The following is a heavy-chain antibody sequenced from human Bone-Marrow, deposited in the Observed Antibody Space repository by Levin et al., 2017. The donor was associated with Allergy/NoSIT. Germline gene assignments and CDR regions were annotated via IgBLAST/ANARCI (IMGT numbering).Heavy chain of an antibody. D-gene: IGHD5-12*01. CDR3: AKISGYPTAKYDYGLDV. Sequence: GGSLRLSCKASGYSFTSYWIGWVRQMPGKGLEWMGIIYPGDSDTRYSPPLQGQVTISADKSISTAYLQWSSLKAADPALYYCAKISGYPTAKYDYGLDVWGQGTTVPVSS. CDR2: IYPGDSDT. J-gene: IGHJ6*02. CDR1: GYSFTSYW. V-gene: IGHV5-51*01.